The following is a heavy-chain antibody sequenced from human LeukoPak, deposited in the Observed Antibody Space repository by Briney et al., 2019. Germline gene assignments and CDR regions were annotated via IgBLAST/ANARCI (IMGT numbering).Heavy chain of an antibody. D-gene: IGHD3-10*01. CDR1: GYTFTSYG. Sequence: ASVKVSCKASGYTFTSYGISWVRQAPGQGLEWMGWIITYNGNTNYAQKLQGRVTMTTDTSTSTAYMELRSLRSDDTAVYYCARDHYYGSGSYYNRGVGDYWGQGTLVTVSS. CDR3: ARDHYYGSGSYYNRGVGDY. CDR2: IITYNGNT. V-gene: IGHV1-18*01. J-gene: IGHJ4*02.